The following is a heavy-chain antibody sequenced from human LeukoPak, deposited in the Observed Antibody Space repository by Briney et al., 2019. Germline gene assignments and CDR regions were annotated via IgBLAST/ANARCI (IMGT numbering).Heavy chain of an antibody. Sequence: PGGSLRLPCAASGFTFSSYAMLWVRQAPGKGLEWVAVISYDGSNKYYADSVKGRFTISRDNSKNTLYLQMNSLRAEDTAVYYCARERSGVYCSSTSCRIRGANDYWGQGTLVTVSS. D-gene: IGHD2-2*01. CDR2: ISYDGSNK. CDR1: GFTFSSYA. J-gene: IGHJ4*02. V-gene: IGHV3-30-3*01. CDR3: ARERSGVYCSSTSCRIRGANDY.